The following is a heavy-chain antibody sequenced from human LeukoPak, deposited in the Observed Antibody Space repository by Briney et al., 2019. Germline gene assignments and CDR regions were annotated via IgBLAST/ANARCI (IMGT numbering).Heavy chain of an antibody. D-gene: IGHD2-2*01. CDR1: GFTFSSYS. Sequence: PGGSLRLSCEVSGFTFSSYSIHWVRQAPGKGLEWVPSISGNNRFIFYADSVEGRFTISRDNAKNSMYLQMNSLRAEDTAVYYCATPRDYYCSSTSCYFDRWGQGTLVTVSS. V-gene: IGHV3-21*01. J-gene: IGHJ4*03. CDR2: ISGNNRFI. CDR3: ATPRDYYCSSTSCYFDR.